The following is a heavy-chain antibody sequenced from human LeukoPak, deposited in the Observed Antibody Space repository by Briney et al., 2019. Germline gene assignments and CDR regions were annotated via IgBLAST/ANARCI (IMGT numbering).Heavy chain of an antibody. V-gene: IGHV3-21*01. J-gene: IGHJ6*02. CDR2: ISTSSRYI. CDR3: AREADDGDYYYGMDV. CDR1: QFTFSSYS. Sequence: GGSLRLSCTVSQFTFSSYSLNWVRQAPGKGLEWVSSISTSSRYIYYADSVKGRFTISRDNAKNSLYLQMNSLRAEDTAVYHCAREADDGDYYYGMDVWGQGTTVTVSS. D-gene: IGHD4-17*01.